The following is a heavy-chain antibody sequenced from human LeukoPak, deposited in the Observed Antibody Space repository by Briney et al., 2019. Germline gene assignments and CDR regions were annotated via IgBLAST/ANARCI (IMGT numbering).Heavy chain of an antibody. CDR1: GYTFTSYY. D-gene: IGHD3-10*01. CDR2: IDPSGGST. V-gene: IGHV1-46*01. J-gene: IGHJ4*02. Sequence: VASVKVSCKASGYTFTSYYMHWVRQAPGQGLEWMGIIDPSGGSTSYAQKFQGRVTMTRDTSTSTVYMELSSLRSEDTAVYYCASHYGSGSYYEKKFDYWGQGTLVTVSS. CDR3: ASHYGSGSYYEKKFDY.